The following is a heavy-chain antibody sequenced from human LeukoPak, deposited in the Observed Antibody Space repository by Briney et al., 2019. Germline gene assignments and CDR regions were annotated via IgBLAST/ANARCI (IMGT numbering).Heavy chain of an antibody. D-gene: IGHD3-22*01. CDR1: GGSISSGDYY. CDR3: ARAAKYYYDSSGYYLAY. CDR2: IYYSGSA. Sequence: SETLSLTCTVSGGSISSGDYYWSWIRQPQGKGLEWIGYIYYSGSAYYNPSLKSRVTISVDTSKNQFSLKLSSVTAADTAVYYCARAAKYYYDSSGYYLAYWGQGTLVTVSS. V-gene: IGHV4-30-4*01. J-gene: IGHJ4*02.